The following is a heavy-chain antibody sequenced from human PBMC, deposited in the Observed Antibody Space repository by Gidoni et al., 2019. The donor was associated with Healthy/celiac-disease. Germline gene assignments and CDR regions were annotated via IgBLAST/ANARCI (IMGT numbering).Heavy chain of an antibody. Sequence: QVQLQESGPGLVKPSQTLSLPFTFSGGSIRSGGYYWSWLRQHPGKGLEWIGYIYYSGSTYYNPSLKSRVTISVDTSKNQFSLKLSSVTAADTAVYYCARIRRVTASYYFDYWGQGTLVTVSS. D-gene: IGHD4-4*01. CDR1: GGSIRSGGYY. J-gene: IGHJ4*02. CDR3: ARIRRVTASYYFDY. V-gene: IGHV4-31*03. CDR2: IYYSGST.